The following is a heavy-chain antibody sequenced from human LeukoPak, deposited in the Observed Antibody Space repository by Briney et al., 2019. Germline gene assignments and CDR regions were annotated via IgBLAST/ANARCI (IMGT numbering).Heavy chain of an antibody. V-gene: IGHV1-46*01. Sequence: ASVTVSCKASGYTFTSYYMHWVRQAPGQGLEWMGIINPSGGSTSYAQKFQGRVTMTRDMSTSTVYMELSSLRSEDTAVYYCARLYYYDSSGYYLNYFDYWGQGTLVTVSS. CDR3: ARLYYYDSSGYYLNYFDY. D-gene: IGHD3-22*01. J-gene: IGHJ4*02. CDR2: INPSGGST. CDR1: GYTFTSYY.